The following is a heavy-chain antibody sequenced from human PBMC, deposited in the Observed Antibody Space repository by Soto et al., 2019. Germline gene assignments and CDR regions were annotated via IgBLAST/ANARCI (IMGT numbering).Heavy chain of an antibody. CDR3: AGGYSDFWSGYLGWFDP. V-gene: IGHV4-59*01. CDR2: IYYSGST. CDR1: GGSISSFY. Sequence: QVQLQESGPGLVKPSETLSLTCTVSGGSISSFYWSWIRQPPGKGLEWIGYIYYSGSTNYNPSLTSRVTISVDTSKNQFSLKLSSVTAADTAVYYCAGGYSDFWSGYLGWFDPWGQGTLVTVSS. D-gene: IGHD3-3*01. J-gene: IGHJ5*02.